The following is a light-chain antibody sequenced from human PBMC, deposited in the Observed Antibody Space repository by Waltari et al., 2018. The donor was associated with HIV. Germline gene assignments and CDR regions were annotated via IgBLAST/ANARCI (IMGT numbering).Light chain of an antibody. CDR1: ISDVGAYTY. Sequence: QSALTQHRSVSGSPGQSATISCTGTISDVGAYTYVPWYQQHPAKAPKLMIFDVNKRPSGVPDRFSGSKSGNTASLTIAGLQAEDEADYYCCSYADDYTWVFGGGTKLTVL. V-gene: IGLV2-11*01. CDR2: DVN. J-gene: IGLJ3*02. CDR3: CSYADDYTWV.